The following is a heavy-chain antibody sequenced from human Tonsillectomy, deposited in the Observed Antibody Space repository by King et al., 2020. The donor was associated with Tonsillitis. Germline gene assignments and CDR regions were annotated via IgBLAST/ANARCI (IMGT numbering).Heavy chain of an antibody. CDR2: INHSGST. V-gene: IGHV4-34*01. Sequence: VQLQQWGAGLLKPSETLSLTCAVYGGSFSGYYWSWIRQPPGKGLEWIGEINHSGSTNYNPSLKSRVTITVDKSKNQFSLKLSSVTAADTAVYYCATRSRKAAAVGYWGQGTLVTVSS. CDR3: ATRSRKAAAVGY. CDR1: GGSFSGYY. J-gene: IGHJ4*02. D-gene: IGHD6-13*01.